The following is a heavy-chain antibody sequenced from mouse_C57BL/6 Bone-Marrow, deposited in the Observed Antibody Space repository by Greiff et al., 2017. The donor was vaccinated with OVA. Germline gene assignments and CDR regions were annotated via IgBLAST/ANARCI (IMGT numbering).Heavy chain of an antibody. J-gene: IGHJ4*01. CDR2: IDPETGGT. V-gene: IGHV1-15*01. CDR3: TRGYSNYYAMDY. Sequence: QVQLKESGAELVRPGASVTLSCKASGYTFTDYVMHWVKQTPVHGLEWIGAIDPETGGTAYNQKFKGKAILTADKSSSTAYMELRSLTSEDSSVYYCTRGYSNYYAMDYWGQGTSVTVSA. CDR1: GYTFTDYV. D-gene: IGHD2-5*01.